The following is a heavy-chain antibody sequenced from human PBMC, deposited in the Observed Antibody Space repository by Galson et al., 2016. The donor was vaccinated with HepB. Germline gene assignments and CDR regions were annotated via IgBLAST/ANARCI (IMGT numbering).Heavy chain of an antibody. CDR3: ARGLGRTAYYFDY. CDR2: IYPGDSDT. Sequence: QSGAEVKKPGESLKISCKGSGYSFSIYWIGWVRQMPGKGLEWMGIIYPGDSDTRYSPSFQGQVTVSADKSINTAYLQWSSLKAPDTAMYYCARGLGRTAYYFDYWGQGTLVTVSS. D-gene: IGHD3/OR15-3a*01. CDR1: GYSFSIYW. V-gene: IGHV5-51*01. J-gene: IGHJ4*02.